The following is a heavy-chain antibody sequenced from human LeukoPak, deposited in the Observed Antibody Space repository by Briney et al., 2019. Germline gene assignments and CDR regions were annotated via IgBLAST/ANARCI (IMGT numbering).Heavy chain of an antibody. CDR3: ARGRFGIT. CDR2: ISSSGSTI. Sequence: GGSLRLSCAASGFTFSGFEMTWVRQAPGKGLELVSYISSSGSTIYFADSVKGRFTISRDNAKNSLFLQMNSLRADDTAIYYRARGRFGITWGQGTLVTVSS. J-gene: IGHJ4*02. CDR1: GFTFSGFE. V-gene: IGHV3-48*03. D-gene: IGHD3-16*01.